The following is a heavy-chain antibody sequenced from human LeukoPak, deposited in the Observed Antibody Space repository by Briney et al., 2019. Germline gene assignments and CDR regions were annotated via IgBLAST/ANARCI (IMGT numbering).Heavy chain of an antibody. CDR2: IIPIFGTA. V-gene: IGHV1-69*05. J-gene: IGHJ5*02. D-gene: IGHD6-13*01. Sequence: ASVKVSCKVSGGTFSSYAISWVRQAPGQGLEWMGGIIPIFGTANYAQKFQGRVTITTDESTSTAYMELSSLRSEDTAVYYCAMVRKLGSRGDNTFDPWGQGTLVTVSS. CDR3: AMVRKLGSRGDNTFDP. CDR1: GGTFSSYA.